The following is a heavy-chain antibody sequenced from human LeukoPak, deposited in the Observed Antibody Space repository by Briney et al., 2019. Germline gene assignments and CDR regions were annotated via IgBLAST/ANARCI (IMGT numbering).Heavy chain of an antibody. CDR2: IRYDGTNK. CDR1: GFTFSRYG. D-gene: IGHD1/OR15-1a*01. CDR3: AKSTGEQLYFRDFDY. V-gene: IGHV3-30*02. Sequence: PGGSLRLSRAASGFTFSRYGMHWVRQAPGKGLQWVAFIRYDGTNKYYADSVKGRFTMSRDNSKNTLYLQMNSLRAEDTAVYYCAKSTGEQLYFRDFDYWGQGTLVTVAS. J-gene: IGHJ4*02.